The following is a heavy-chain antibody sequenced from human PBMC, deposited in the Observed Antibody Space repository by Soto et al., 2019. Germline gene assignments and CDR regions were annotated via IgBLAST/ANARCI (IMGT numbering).Heavy chain of an antibody. CDR2: ISGSGGST. J-gene: IGHJ4*02. V-gene: IGHV3-23*01. CDR1: GFTFSTYA. D-gene: IGHD6-13*01. CDR3: AKTPSPHAAAGRGGGGYFDY. Sequence: VQLLESGGGLVQPGGSLRLSCAASGFTFSTYAMTWVRQAPGKRLEWVSIISGSGGSTYYADSVKGRFIISRDNSKNTLDLQMNSLRAEDTAVYYCAKTPSPHAAAGRGGGGYFDYWGQGTLVTVSS.